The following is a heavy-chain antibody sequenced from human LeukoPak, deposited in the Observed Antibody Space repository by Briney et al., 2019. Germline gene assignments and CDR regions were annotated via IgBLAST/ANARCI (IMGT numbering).Heavy chain of an antibody. CDR2: ISSSGSTI. Sequence: GGSLRLSCAASGFTFSDYYMSWIRQAPGKGLEWVSYISSSGSTIYYADSVKGRFTISRDNAKNSLYLQMNSLRAEDTAVYYCARDMVRGVLTDAFDIWGQGTMVTVSS. V-gene: IGHV3-11*04. CDR1: GFTFSDYY. CDR3: ARDMVRGVLTDAFDI. J-gene: IGHJ3*02. D-gene: IGHD3-10*01.